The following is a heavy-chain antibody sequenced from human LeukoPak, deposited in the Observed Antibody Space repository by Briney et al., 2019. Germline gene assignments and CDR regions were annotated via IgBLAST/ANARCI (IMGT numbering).Heavy chain of an antibody. V-gene: IGHV3-30*04. Sequence: PGGSLRLSCAASGFTFNSYAMHWVRQAPGKGLEWVAVISYDGGNKYYADSVKGRFTISRDNSKTTVYLQMNSLRAEDTALYFCARAPPLGGQGTLVPAAS. CDR1: GFTFNSYA. J-gene: IGHJ4*02. CDR3: ARAPPL. CDR2: ISYDGGNK.